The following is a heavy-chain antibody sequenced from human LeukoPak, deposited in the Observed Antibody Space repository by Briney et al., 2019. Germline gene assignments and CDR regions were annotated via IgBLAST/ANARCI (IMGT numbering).Heavy chain of an antibody. V-gene: IGHV1-69*06. CDR3: ARNKGVYGDYKYYYGMDV. Sequence: GSSVKVSCKASGGSFSSYAVNWVRQAPGQGLEWMGDIIPILTTTNYAQNFQDRVTLTADKSTSTAYMELRSLTSEGTAVYYCARNKGVYGDYKYYYGMDVWGQGTTVTVSS. CDR2: IIPILTTT. J-gene: IGHJ6*02. CDR1: GGSFSSYA. D-gene: IGHD4-17*01.